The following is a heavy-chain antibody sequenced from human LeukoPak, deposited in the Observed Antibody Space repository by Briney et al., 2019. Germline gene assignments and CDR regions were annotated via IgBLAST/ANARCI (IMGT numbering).Heavy chain of an antibody. CDR1: GFTFSSYW. J-gene: IGHJ4*02. D-gene: IGHD2/OR15-2a*01. Sequence: GGSLRLSCAASGFTFSSYWMSWVRQAPGKGPEWVANIKQDGSEKYYVDSVKGRFTISRDNAKNSLYLQMNSLRAEDTAVYYCAAASSMGPFDYWGQGTLVTVSS. CDR3: AAASSMGPFDY. CDR2: IKQDGSEK. V-gene: IGHV3-7*03.